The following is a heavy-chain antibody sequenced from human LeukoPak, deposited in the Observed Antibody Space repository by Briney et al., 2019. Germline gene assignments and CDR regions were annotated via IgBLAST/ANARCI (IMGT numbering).Heavy chain of an antibody. CDR1: GYSFTNYA. D-gene: IGHD4-17*01. CDR3: ARAIWTSTVTTYYLDY. Sequence: GASVKASCKAAGYSFTNYAIQWVRQAPGQGLEWMGWINAGNGKTKYSQKFQGRVTITRDTSATTAYMGLSGLRSEDTAVYYCARAIWTSTVTTYYLDYWGQGTLVTASS. J-gene: IGHJ4*02. CDR2: INAGNGKT. V-gene: IGHV1-3*01.